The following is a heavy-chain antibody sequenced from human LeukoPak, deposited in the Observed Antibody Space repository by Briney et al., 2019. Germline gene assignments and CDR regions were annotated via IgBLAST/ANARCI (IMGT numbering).Heavy chain of an antibody. V-gene: IGHV4-59*08. CDR3: ASTGYCIGGSCYSNYFDH. J-gene: IGHJ4*02. D-gene: IGHD2-15*01. CDR2: IYFSGST. Sequence: SETLSLTCTASGVSITSFYWSWIRQPPGKGLEWIGYIYFSGSTNYNPSLKSRVTVSLDTTKNQVSLKLSSVSAAGTAVYYCASTGYCIGGSCYSNYFDHWGQGTLVTVSS. CDR1: GVSITSFY.